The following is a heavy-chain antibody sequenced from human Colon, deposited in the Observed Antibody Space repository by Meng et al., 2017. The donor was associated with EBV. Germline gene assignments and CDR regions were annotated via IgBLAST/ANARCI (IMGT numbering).Heavy chain of an antibody. D-gene: IGHD1-26*01. J-gene: IGHJ4*02. CDR1: GSSGTNGGDY. CDR3: ASDTSTCRNKGLDH. Sequence: QQQLQVQGSGLVKPQPPLSLPSVVPGSSGTNGGDYCSWIRKRHGQGMEWICFMYIYGSSSNNSSLNRRVSISVATAKTKFSLNLNFVTATATAVYDCASDTSTCRNKGLDHWGQGILVTVSS. V-gene: IGHV4-30-2*01. CDR2: MYIYGSS.